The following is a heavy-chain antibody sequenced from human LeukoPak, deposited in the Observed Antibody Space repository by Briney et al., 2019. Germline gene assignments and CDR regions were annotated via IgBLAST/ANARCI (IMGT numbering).Heavy chain of an antibody. CDR1: GFTFSSYS. V-gene: IGHV3-21*01. D-gene: IGHD6-13*01. CDR2: ISSSSSYI. J-gene: IGHJ6*02. CDR3: ARYSSWAFAYYYGMDV. Sequence: GSLRLSCAASGFTFSSYSMNWVRQAPGKGLEWXSSISSSSSYIYYADSVKGRFTISRDNAKNSLYLQMNSLRAEDTAVYYCARYSSWAFAYYYGMDVWGQGTTVTVSS.